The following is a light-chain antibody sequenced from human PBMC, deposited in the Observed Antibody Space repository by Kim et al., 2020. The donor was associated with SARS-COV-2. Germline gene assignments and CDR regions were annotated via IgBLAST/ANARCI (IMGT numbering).Light chain of an antibody. CDR1: TRAVSNGYY. J-gene: IGLJ2*01. CDR3: LLFSGGSLL. Sequence: QAAVTQEPSLTVSPGGTVTITCASSTRAVSNGYYPSWFQQKPGQAPRALIYITNNKYSWTPARFSGSLLGGKAALAVSGVQPEDEADYYCLLFSGGSLLFGGGTQLTVL. CDR2: ITN. V-gene: IGLV7-43*01.